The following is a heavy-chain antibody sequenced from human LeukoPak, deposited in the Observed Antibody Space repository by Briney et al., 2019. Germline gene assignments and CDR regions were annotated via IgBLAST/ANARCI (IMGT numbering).Heavy chain of an antibody. CDR3: AYTKRTRYSSSWYGFDY. V-gene: IGHV4-34*01. J-gene: IGHJ4*02. CDR1: GGSFSGYY. Sequence: SETLSLTCAVYGGSFSGYYWSWIRQPPGKGLEWIGEINHSGSTNYNPSLKSRVTISVDKSKNQFSLKLSSVTAADTAVYYCAYTKRTRYSSSWYGFDYWGQGTLVTVSS. D-gene: IGHD6-13*01. CDR2: INHSGST.